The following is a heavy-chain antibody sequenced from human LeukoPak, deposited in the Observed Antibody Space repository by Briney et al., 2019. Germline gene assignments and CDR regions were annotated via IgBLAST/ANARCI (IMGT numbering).Heavy chain of an antibody. J-gene: IGHJ4*02. CDR2: INSDGSST. CDR1: GFTFSSSW. D-gene: IGHD2-2*01. CDR3: ASRYCSSSSCWYY. Sequence: GGSLRLSCAASGFTFSSSWMHWVRQAPGKVLVWVSRINSDGSSTSYTDSVKGRFTISRDTAKNTLYLQMSSLRAEDTAVYYCASRYCSSSSCWYYWGQGTLVTVSS. V-gene: IGHV3-74*01.